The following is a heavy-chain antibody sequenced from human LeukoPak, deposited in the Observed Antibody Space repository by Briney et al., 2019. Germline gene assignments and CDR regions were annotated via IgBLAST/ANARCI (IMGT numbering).Heavy chain of an antibody. CDR2: ISSSSSYI. Sequence: GGSLRLSCAASGFTFSSYSMNWVRQAPGKGLEWVSSISSSSSYIYYADSVKGRFTISRDNAKNSLYLQMNSLRAEDTAVYYCATTAVREIPDADWGQGTLVTVSS. D-gene: IGHD3-10*01. CDR1: GFTFSSYS. CDR3: ATTAVREIPDAD. V-gene: IGHV3-21*04. J-gene: IGHJ4*02.